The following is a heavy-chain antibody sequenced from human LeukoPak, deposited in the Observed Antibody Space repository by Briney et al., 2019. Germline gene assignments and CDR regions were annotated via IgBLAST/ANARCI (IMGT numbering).Heavy chain of an antibody. V-gene: IGHV1-46*01. Sequence: GASVKVSCKASGDTFTSYYMHWVRQAPGQGLEWMGIINPSGGSTSYAQKFQGRVTMTRDMSTSTVYMELSSLRSEDTAVYYCARDLSHDSSGTHAFDIWGQGTMVTVSS. CDR3: ARDLSHDSSGTHAFDI. J-gene: IGHJ3*02. CDR2: INPSGGST. CDR1: GDTFTSYY. D-gene: IGHD3-22*01.